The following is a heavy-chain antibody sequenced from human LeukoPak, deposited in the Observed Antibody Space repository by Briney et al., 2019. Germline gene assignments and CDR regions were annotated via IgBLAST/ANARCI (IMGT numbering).Heavy chain of an antibody. D-gene: IGHD1-26*01. CDR2: ISSSSSTI. CDR3: ARDRGGSYSAIDY. Sequence: PGGSLRLSCPASGFTFSSYSMNWVRQAPGKGLGWVSFISSSSSTIYYADSVKGRFTISRDNAKNSLYLQMNSLRAEDTAVYYCARDRGGSYSAIDYWGQGTLVTVSS. CDR1: GFTFSSYS. V-gene: IGHV3-48*04. J-gene: IGHJ4*02.